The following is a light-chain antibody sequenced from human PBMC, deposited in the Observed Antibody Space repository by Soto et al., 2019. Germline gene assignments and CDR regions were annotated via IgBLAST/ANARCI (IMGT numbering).Light chain of an antibody. J-gene: IGKJ1*01. CDR1: QNIRNY. CDR3: QKSYNTPRT. CDR2: AVS. Sequence: DIQMTQSPSSLSASVLDRVTITCRSSQNIRNYLNLYQQKPGEAPKLLISAVSSLETGVPSRFSGSGSGTDFTLTITSLQPEDFATYYCQKSYNTPRTFGQGTKVDI. V-gene: IGKV1-39*01.